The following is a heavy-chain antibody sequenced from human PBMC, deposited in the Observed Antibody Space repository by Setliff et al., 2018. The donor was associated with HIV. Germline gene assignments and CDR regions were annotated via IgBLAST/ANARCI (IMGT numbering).Heavy chain of an antibody. Sequence: SETLSLTCTVSGGSISSSSYYWGWIRQPPGKGLEWIGSIYYSGRTYYNPSLKSRVTISVDTSKNQFSLKLSSVTAADTAVYYCARDQRYCTNALCPEALDVWGKGTTVTVSS. CDR1: GGSISSSSYY. CDR3: ARDQRYCTNALCPEALDV. CDR2: IYYSGRT. D-gene: IGHD2-8*01. J-gene: IGHJ6*04. V-gene: IGHV4-39*07.